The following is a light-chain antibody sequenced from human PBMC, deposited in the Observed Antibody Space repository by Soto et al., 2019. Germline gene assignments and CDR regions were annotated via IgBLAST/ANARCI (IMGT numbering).Light chain of an antibody. V-gene: IGKV1-39*01. Sequence: DIQMTQSPSSLSASVGDGVTIXXRTSQSISSYLNWYQQKPGKAPKLXXYAASSLQSGVPSRFSGSGSGTDFTLTISSLEPEDFAVYYCQQRSNWPPWTFGQGTRLEIK. J-gene: IGKJ5*01. CDR3: QQRSNWPPWT. CDR1: QSISSY. CDR2: AAS.